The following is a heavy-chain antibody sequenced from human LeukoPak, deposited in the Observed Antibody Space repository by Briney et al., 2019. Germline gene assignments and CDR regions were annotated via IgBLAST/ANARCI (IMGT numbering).Heavy chain of an antibody. D-gene: IGHD3-10*01. CDR3: ARGFLGITLLLGAFDI. J-gene: IGHJ3*02. CDR1: RFTFSSYS. Sequence: PGGSLRLSCAASRFTFSSYSMNWFRQAPGKGLEWVSSITTSSSYIYYADSVKGRFTISRDNAKNSLYLQMNSLRAEDTAVYYCARGFLGITLLLGAFDIWGQGTMVTVSS. V-gene: IGHV3-21*01. CDR2: ITTSSSYI.